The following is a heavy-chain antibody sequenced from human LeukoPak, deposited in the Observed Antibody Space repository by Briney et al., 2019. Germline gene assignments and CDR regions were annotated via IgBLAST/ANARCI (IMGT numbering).Heavy chain of an antibody. D-gene: IGHD2-2*02. J-gene: IGHJ4*02. V-gene: IGHV4-31*03. CDR3: ARAEDYCSSTSCYKYFDY. CDR1: GGSISSGGYY. Sequence: YPSETLSLTCTVSGGSISSGGYYWSWIRQHPGKGLEWIGYIYYSGSTYYNPSLKSRVTISVDTSKNQFSLKLSSVTAADTAVYYCARAEDYCSSTSCYKYFDYWGQGTLVTVSS. CDR2: IYYSGST.